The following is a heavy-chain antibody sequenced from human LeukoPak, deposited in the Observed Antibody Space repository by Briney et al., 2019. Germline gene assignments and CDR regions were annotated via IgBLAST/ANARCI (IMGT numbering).Heavy chain of an antibody. CDR2: IWPDGSDT. CDR1: GFTFRDYW. Sequence: PGASLRLSSAASGFTFRDYWMAWVRQAPGKGLGRVANIWPDGSDTYHVDSVRGRFTISRDNAQSSLNLQMNSLRAEDSAVYYCARWGVNAGLDRWGQGTLVIVSS. V-gene: IGHV3-7*01. D-gene: IGHD3-10*01. CDR3: ARWGVNAGLDR. J-gene: IGHJ5*01.